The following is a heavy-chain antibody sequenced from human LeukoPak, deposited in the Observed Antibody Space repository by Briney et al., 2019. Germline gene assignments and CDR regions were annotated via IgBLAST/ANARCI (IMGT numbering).Heavy chain of an antibody. J-gene: IGHJ4*02. CDR3: AKGGPLDY. CDR1: GLIFSNYV. V-gene: IGHV3-23*01. D-gene: IGHD3-16*01. Sequence: GGSLRLSCAASGLIFSNYVMSWVRQAPGKGLEWVSAITGSGATTYYADSVKGRFTISRDNSKNTLYLQMNSLRAEDTAVYYCAKGGPLDYWGQGTLVTVSS. CDR2: ITGSGATT.